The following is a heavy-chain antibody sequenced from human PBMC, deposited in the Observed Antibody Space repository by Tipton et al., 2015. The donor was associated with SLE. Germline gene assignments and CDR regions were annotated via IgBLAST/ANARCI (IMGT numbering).Heavy chain of an antibody. V-gene: IGHV4-59*11. CDR3: ARLSTYYYDSSGYYYDY. D-gene: IGHD3-22*01. J-gene: IGHJ4*02. CDR2: IYYSGST. CDR1: GASISSHY. Sequence: TLSLTCTVSGASISSHYWSWIRQPPGKGLEWIGSIYYSGSTYYNPSLKSRVTISVDTSKNQFSLKLSSVTAADTAVYYCARLSTYYYDSSGYYYDYWGQGTLVSVSS.